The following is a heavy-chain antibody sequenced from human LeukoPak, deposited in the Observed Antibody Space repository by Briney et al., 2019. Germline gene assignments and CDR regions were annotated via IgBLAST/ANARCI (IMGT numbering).Heavy chain of an antibody. Sequence: ASVKVSCKASGYTFTSYDINWVRQATGQGLEWMGWVNPNSGNTGYAQKFQGRVTMTRNTSISTAYMELSSLRSEDTAVYYCAIFFLRGIYYFDYWGQGTLVTVSS. V-gene: IGHV1-8*01. D-gene: IGHD3-10*01. J-gene: IGHJ4*02. CDR3: AIFFLRGIYYFDY. CDR1: GYTFTSYD. CDR2: VNPNSGNT.